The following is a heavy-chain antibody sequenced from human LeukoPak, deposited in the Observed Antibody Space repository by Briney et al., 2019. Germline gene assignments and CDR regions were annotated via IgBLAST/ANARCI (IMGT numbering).Heavy chain of an antibody. J-gene: IGHJ5*02. D-gene: IGHD5-18*01. CDR2: IYTSGST. Sequence: PSETLSLTCTVSGGSISSGSYYWSWIRQPAGKGLEWIGRIYTSGSTNYNPSLKSRVTISVDTSKNQFSLKLSSVTAADTAVYYCARETEYSYGPTYGWFDPWGQGTLVTVSS. CDR3: ARETEYSYGPTYGWFDP. V-gene: IGHV4-61*02. CDR1: GGSISSGSYY.